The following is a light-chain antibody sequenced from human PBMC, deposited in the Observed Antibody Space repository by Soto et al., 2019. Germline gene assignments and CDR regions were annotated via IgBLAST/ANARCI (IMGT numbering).Light chain of an antibody. V-gene: IGLV2-14*01. CDR1: SSDVAAYKY. Sequence: QAVLTQPASVSGSPGQSVTISCTGTSSDVAAYKYVSWYQQHPGKAPKLMIYEISNRPSGVSNRFSGSKSGNTASLTISGIQAEEEADYYSHSYAGDIIRFVFGTGTKVTV. J-gene: IGLJ1*01. CDR2: EIS. CDR3: HSYAGDIIRFV.